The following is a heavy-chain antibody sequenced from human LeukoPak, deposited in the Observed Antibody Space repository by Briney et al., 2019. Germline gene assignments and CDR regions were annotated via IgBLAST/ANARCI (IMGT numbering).Heavy chain of an antibody. Sequence: GESLKISCKGSGYSFTSYWSCGGRQMPGKGLEWMGIIYPGDSDTRYSPSFQGQVTISADNSISTAYLQWSSLKASHTAMYYCATLPRIEAAGFDYWGQGTLVTVSS. V-gene: IGHV5-51*01. J-gene: IGHJ4*02. CDR1: GYSFTSYW. D-gene: IGHD6-13*01. CDR3: ATLPRIEAAGFDY. CDR2: IYPGDSDT.